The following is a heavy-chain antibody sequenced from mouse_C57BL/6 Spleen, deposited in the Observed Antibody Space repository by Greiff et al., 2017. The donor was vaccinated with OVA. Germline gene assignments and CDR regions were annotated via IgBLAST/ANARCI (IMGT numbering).Heavy chain of an antibody. CDR2: IYPGDGDT. CDR3: ARGSLITTVVARGMDY. Sequence: QVQLQQSGPELVKPGASVKISCKASGYAFSSSWMNWVKQRPGKGLEWIGRIYPGDGDTNYNGKFKGKATLTADKSSSTAYMQLSSLTSEDSAVYFCARGSLITTVVARGMDYWGQGTSVTVSS. J-gene: IGHJ4*01. D-gene: IGHD1-1*01. CDR1: GYAFSSSW. V-gene: IGHV1-82*01.